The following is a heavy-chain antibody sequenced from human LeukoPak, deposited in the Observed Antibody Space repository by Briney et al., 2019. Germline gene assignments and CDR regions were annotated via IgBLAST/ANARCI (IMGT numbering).Heavy chain of an antibody. V-gene: IGHV4-59*01. Sequence: KTSETLSLTCTVSGGSISSFYWSWIRQPPGKGLEWIGYIYYSGSTNYNPSLKSRVTISVDTSKNQFSLKLSSVTAADTAVYYCARGNYDFWSGLYGMDAWGQGTTVTVSS. CDR2: IYYSGST. J-gene: IGHJ6*02. D-gene: IGHD3-3*01. CDR3: ARGNYDFWSGLYGMDA. CDR1: GGSISSFY.